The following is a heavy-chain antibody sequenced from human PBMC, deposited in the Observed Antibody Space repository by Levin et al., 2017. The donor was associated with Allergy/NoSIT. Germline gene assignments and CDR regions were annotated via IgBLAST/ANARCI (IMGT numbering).Heavy chain of an antibody. V-gene: IGHV5-51*01. CDR2: IYPADSDT. D-gene: IGHD3-16*01. Sequence: KVSCKGSGYIFTTNWIGWVRQLPGKGLEWMGIIYPADSDTRYSPSFQGQVTISADKSTSTAYLQWSSLKASDTAMYYCARPPPLGDWGQGTMVTVSS. CDR3: ARPPPLGD. CDR1: GYIFTTNW. J-gene: IGHJ3*01.